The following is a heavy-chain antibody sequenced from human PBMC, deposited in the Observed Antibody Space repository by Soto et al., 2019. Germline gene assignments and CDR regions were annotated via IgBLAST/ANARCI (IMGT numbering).Heavy chain of an antibody. CDR3: AKDSGAIAQRAVFDS. D-gene: IGHD6-13*01. V-gene: IGHV3-23*01. Sequence: EVQLLESGGGLVQPGGSLRLSCAASGFTFSNYAMTWVRQAPGKGLEWVASVSAPGGDTYYQDSVKGRFTISRDNSRNTLYVNMNNLRAEDTAIYYCAKDSGAIAQRAVFDSWGQGTLVTVSS. CDR1: GFTFSNYA. J-gene: IGHJ4*02. CDR2: VSAPGGDT.